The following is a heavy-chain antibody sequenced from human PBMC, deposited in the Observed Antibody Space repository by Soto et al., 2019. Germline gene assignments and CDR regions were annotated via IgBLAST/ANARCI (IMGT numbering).Heavy chain of an antibody. Sequence: GGSLRLSCAASGFTFSNAWMNWVRQAPGKGLEWVGRIKSKTDGGTTDYAAPVKGRFTISRDDSKNTQYLQMNSLKTEDTAVYYCTTDPLYYDILTGYYSDAFDIWGQGTMVTVSS. D-gene: IGHD3-9*01. CDR3: TTDPLYYDILTGYYSDAFDI. V-gene: IGHV3-15*07. CDR1: GFTFSNAW. J-gene: IGHJ3*02. CDR2: IKSKTDGGTT.